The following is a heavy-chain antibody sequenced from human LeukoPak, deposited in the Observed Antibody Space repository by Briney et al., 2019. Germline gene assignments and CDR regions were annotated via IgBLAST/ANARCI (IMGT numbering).Heavy chain of an antibody. V-gene: IGHV4-4*07. D-gene: IGHD3-9*01. CDR1: GGSISSYY. CDR2: IYTSGST. CDR3: ARTFYDILTGYYQPDAFDI. Sequence: SETLSLTCTVSGGSISSYYWSWIRQPAGKGLEWIGRIYTSGSTNYNPSLKSRVTMSVDTYKNQFSLKLSSVTAADTTVYYCARTFYDILTGYYQPDAFDIWGQGTMVTVSS. J-gene: IGHJ3*02.